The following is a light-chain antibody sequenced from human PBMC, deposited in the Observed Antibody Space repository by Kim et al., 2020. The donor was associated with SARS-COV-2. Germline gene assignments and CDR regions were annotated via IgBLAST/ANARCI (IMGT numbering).Light chain of an antibody. CDR3: QQYNSYPLT. CDR2: KAS. CDR1: QSISSW. V-gene: IGKV1-5*03. J-gene: IGKJ4*01. Sequence: DIQMTQSPSTLSASVGDRVTITCRASQSISSWLAWYQQKPGKAPKLLIYKASTLESGVPSRFSGSGSGTEFTLTISGLQPDDFATYYCQQYNSYPLTFGGGTKVDIK.